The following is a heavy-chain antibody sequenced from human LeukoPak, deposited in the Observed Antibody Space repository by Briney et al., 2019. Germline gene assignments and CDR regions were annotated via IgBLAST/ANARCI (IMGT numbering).Heavy chain of an antibody. V-gene: IGHV4-4*07. Sequence: PSETLSLTCTVSGASIRSSYWSWIRQPAGKGLEWIGRIYTSGSTNYNPSLKSRVTISVDKSKNQISLKLSAVTAADTAVYYCARGGGDGYFDYWGQGTLVTVSS. J-gene: IGHJ4*02. CDR2: IYTSGST. D-gene: IGHD2-21*02. CDR1: GASIRSSY. CDR3: ARGGGDGYFDY.